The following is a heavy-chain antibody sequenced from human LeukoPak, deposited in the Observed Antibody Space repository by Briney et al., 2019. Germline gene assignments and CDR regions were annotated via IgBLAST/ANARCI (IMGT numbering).Heavy chain of an antibody. CDR2: INHSGST. D-gene: IGHD3-10*01. V-gene: IGHV4-34*01. CDR3: ARGRPVLLWFGEPSNWFDP. J-gene: IGHJ5*02. Sequence: SETLSLTCAVYRGSFSGYYWSWIRQPPGKGLEWIGEINHSGSTNYNPSLKSRVTISVDTSKNQFSLKLSSVTAADTAVYYCARGRPVLLWFGEPSNWFDPWGQGTLVTVSS. CDR1: RGSFSGYY.